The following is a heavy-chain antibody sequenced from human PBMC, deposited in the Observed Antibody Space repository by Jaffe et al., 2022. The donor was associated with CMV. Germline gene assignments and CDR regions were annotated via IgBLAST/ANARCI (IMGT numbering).Heavy chain of an antibody. CDR3: ARGGGGYYYAFES. Sequence: EVQLLESGGGLVQPGGSLRLSCAASESTFSSYWMHWVRQTPGKGLMWVSRISSDGSGTTYADSVKGRFTISRDNAKNTLYLQMSSLRAEDTAVYYCARGGGGYYYAFESWGQGTLVTVSS. D-gene: IGHD3-22*01. CDR2: ISSDGSGT. CDR1: ESTFSSYW. J-gene: IGHJ4*02. V-gene: IGHV3-74*03.